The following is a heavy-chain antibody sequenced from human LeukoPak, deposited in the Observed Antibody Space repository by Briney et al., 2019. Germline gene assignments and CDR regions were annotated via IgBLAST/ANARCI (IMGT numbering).Heavy chain of an antibody. Sequence: GGSLRLSCTASGFTFGDYAMGWVRQAPGKGLEWVGFIRSKVYGGTTDYAASVEGRFTISRDDSKGIAYLQMNSLKTEDTAVYYCTRGPCSYTSCHGLDVWGQGTTVTVSS. V-gene: IGHV3-49*04. CDR1: GFTFGDYA. CDR3: TRGPCSYTSCHGLDV. J-gene: IGHJ6*02. CDR2: IRSKVYGGTT. D-gene: IGHD2-2*01.